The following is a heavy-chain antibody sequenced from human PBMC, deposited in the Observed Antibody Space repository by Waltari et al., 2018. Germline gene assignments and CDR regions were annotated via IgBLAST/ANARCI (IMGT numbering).Heavy chain of an antibody. Sequence: VQLVQSGAEVKKPGESLRISCRDSGYGFDSYWIAWVRQRPGKGLEGMGHTYPGDSDTGYNPSFQGQVTISADKSGTTVYLQWSSLKTSDSGIYYCARRFMTGEGLTLNWLDPWGQGTLVTVSS. CDR3: ARRFMTGEGLTLNWLDP. V-gene: IGHV5-51*01. CDR2: TYPGDSDT. CDR1: GYGFDSYW. D-gene: IGHD3-16*01. J-gene: IGHJ5*02.